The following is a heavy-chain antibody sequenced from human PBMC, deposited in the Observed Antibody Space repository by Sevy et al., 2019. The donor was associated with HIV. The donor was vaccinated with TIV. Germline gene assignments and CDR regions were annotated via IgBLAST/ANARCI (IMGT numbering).Heavy chain of an antibody. CDR3: TRDKTILEGRYGMDV. Sequence: GGSLRLSCAASGFTFSSYEMNWVRQAPGKGLEWVSYISSSASTIFYADSVKGRFTISRDNTKNSLYLQMNSLRAEDTAVYYCTRDKTILEGRYGMDVWGQGTTVTVSS. J-gene: IGHJ6*02. CDR2: ISSSASTI. D-gene: IGHD3-3*01. V-gene: IGHV3-48*03. CDR1: GFTFSSYE.